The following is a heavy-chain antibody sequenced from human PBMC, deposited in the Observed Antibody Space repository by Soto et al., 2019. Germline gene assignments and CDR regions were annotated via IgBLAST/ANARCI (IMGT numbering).Heavy chain of an antibody. CDR2: FDPEDGET. CDR3: AAGGTRWLHSPFDY. V-gene: IGHV1-24*01. CDR1: GHTLTELS. D-gene: IGHD1-1*01. J-gene: IGHJ4*02. Sequence: QVQLLQSGAEVKKPGASVKVSCKVSGHTLTELSMHWVRQAPGRGLEWMGGFDPEDGETIFAQKFQGRVTMTEDTSTDSTYMESTSLRSEDTAGYYCAAGGTRWLHSPFDYWGQGTLVTISS.